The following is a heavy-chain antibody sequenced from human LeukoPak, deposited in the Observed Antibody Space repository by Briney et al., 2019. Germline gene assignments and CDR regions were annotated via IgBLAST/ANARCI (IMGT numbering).Heavy chain of an antibody. J-gene: IGHJ6*02. Sequence: ASVKVSCKASGYTFTGYYMHWVRQAPGQGPEWMGWINPNSGGTNYAQKFQGRVTMTRDTSISTAYMELSRLRSDDTAVYYCAREFPLDSSSNYYYYGMDVWGQGTTVTVSS. V-gene: IGHV1-2*02. CDR1: GYTFTGYY. CDR3: AREFPLDSSSNYYYYGMDV. D-gene: IGHD6-6*01. CDR2: INPNSGGT.